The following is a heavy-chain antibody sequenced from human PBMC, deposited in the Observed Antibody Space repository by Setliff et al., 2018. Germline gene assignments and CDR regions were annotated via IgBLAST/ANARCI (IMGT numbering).Heavy chain of an antibody. CDR3: ARVSEAAAAGFDY. CDR2: ISAYNGNT. D-gene: IGHD6-13*01. CDR1: GYTFTSYA. J-gene: IGHJ4*02. V-gene: IGHV1-18*01. Sequence: ASVKVSCKASGYTFTSYAFSWVRQAPGQGLEWMGWISAYNGNTNYAQKFQGRVTMTTDTSTGTAYMELRSLRSDDTAVYYCARVSEAAAAGFDYWGQGTLVTVSS.